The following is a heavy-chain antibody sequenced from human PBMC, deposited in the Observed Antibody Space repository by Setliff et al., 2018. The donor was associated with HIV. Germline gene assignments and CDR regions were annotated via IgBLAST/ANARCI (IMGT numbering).Heavy chain of an antibody. D-gene: IGHD3-16*01. V-gene: IGHV1-2*02. CDR2: INPKSGGT. Sequence: ASVKVSCKASGYTFTDYYMHWVRQAPGQGLEWMGWINPKSGGTNSALKFQGRVTMTRDTSISTAYMELSRLRSDDTAVYYCARDGGGPGDYYYYYMGVWAKRDHGHRLL. J-gene: IGHJ6*03. CDR1: GYTFTDYY. CDR3: ARDGGGPGDYYYYYMGV.